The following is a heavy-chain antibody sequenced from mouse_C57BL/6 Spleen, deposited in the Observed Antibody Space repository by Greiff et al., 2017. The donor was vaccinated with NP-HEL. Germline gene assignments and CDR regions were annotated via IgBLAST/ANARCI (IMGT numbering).Heavy chain of an antibody. CDR3: ARKGYDSHFDY. D-gene: IGHD2-4*01. CDR1: GYTFTSYW. Sequence: VQLQQPGAELVMPGASVKLSCKASGYTFTSYWMHWVKQRPGQGLEWIGEIDPSDSYTNYNQKFKGKSTLTVDKSSSTAYMQLSSLTSEDSAVYYCARKGYDSHFDYWGQGTTLTVSS. CDR2: IDPSDSYT. J-gene: IGHJ2*01. V-gene: IGHV1-69*01.